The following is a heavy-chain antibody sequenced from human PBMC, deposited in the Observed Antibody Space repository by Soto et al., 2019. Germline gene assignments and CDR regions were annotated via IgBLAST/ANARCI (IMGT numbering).Heavy chain of an antibody. CDR2: IIPIFGTA. CDR1: GGTFSSYA. J-gene: IGHJ4*02. CDR3: ARVRYYDSSGYYYFDY. D-gene: IGHD3-22*01. V-gene: IGHV1-69*13. Sequence: ASVKVSCKASGGTFSSYAISWVRQAPGQGLEWMGGIIPIFGTANYAQKFQGRVTITADESTSTAYMELSSLRSEDTAVYYCARVRYYDSSGYYYFDYWGQGTLVTVSS.